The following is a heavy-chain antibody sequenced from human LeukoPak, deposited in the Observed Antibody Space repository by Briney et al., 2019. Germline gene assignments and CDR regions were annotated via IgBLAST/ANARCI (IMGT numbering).Heavy chain of an antibody. D-gene: IGHD3-10*01. Sequence: SVKVSCKASGGTFSSYAISWVRQAPGQGLEWMGRIIPILGIANYAQKFQGRVTITADKSTSTAYMELSSLRSEDTAVYYCARAEITMVRGVIIMSHADYWGQGTLVTVSS. V-gene: IGHV1-69*04. J-gene: IGHJ4*02. CDR1: GGTFSSYA. CDR2: IIPILGIA. CDR3: ARAEITMVRGVIIMSHADY.